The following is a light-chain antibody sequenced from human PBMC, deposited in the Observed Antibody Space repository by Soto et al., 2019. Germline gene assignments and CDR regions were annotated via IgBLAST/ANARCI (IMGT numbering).Light chain of an antibody. J-gene: IGLJ1*01. CDR1: SSDVGGYDY. CDR3: SSYVGTNSYV. CDR2: EVS. Sequence: QSALTQPPSASGSPGQSVTISCTGTSSDVGGYDYVSWYKQHPGKAPKLMIYEVSKRPSGVPDRFSGSKSGNPAALTVSGLQAEDEADYYCSSYVGTNSYVFGTGTKLTVL. V-gene: IGLV2-8*01.